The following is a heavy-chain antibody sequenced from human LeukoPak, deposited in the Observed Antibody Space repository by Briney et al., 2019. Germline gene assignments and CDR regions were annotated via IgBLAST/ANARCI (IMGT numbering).Heavy chain of an antibody. CDR2: MWYDGSNK. D-gene: IGHD1-1*01. CDR1: GFTFSSYG. Sequence: GRSLRLSCAASGFTFSSYGMHWVRQAPGKGLEWVAVMWYDGSNKYYADSVKGRFTISRDNSKNTLYLQMNSLRAEDTAVYYCARDGQSGTFDYWGQGTLVTVSS. CDR3: ARDGQSGTFDY. J-gene: IGHJ4*02. V-gene: IGHV3-33*01.